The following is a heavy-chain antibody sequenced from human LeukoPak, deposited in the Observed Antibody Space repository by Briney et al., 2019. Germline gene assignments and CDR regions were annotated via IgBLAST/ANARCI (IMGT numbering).Heavy chain of an antibody. D-gene: IGHD1-26*01. CDR3: ARDVGKWESLHFFDY. Sequence: GSLRLSCLTSGFTLSTNAMSWVRQAPGKGLEWISGISGSGASTYYADSVKGRFTISRDDSRNTLYLQMNSLRGDDTAVYYCARDVGKWESLHFFDYWGQGTLVTVSS. CDR2: ISGSGAST. CDR1: GFTLSTNA. V-gene: IGHV3-23*01. J-gene: IGHJ4*02.